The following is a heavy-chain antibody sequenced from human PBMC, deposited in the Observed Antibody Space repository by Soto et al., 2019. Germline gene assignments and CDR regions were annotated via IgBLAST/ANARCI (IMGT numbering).Heavy chain of an antibody. CDR1: GFTFSSFA. CDR3: AKGGAVLLDPFDV. CDR2: VTSSASST. D-gene: IGHD1-26*01. Sequence: GQLLESGGGMVQPGGSLRLSCAASGFTFSSFAMNWVCLPPGRGLEWVAAVTSSASSTDYADYVKGRFTISRDNSKNTLYLQMNSLRADDTAVYYCAKGGAVLLDPFDVWGQGTMVTVSS. V-gene: IGHV3-23*01. J-gene: IGHJ3*01.